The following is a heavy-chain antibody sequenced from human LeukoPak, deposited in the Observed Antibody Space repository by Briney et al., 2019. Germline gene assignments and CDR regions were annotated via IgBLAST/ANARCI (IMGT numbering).Heavy chain of an antibody. J-gene: IGHJ4*02. CDR1: GFTFSTYA. D-gene: IGHD6-13*01. V-gene: IGHV3-30*04. CDR3: ARTYSSSWYYFDY. CDR2: ISYDANNK. Sequence: GGSLRLSCAASGFTFSTYAIHWVRQAPGKGLEWVAVISYDANNKYYADSVKGRFTISRDNAKNSLYLQMNSLRAEDTAVYYCARTYSSSWYYFDYWGQGTLVTVSS.